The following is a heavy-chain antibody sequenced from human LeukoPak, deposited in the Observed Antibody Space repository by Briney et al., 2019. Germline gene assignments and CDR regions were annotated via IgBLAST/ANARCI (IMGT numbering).Heavy chain of an antibody. CDR2: ISWNSGSI. CDR1: GFTFDDYA. J-gene: IGHJ5*02. D-gene: IGHD2-21*01. Sequence: PGGSLRLSCAASGFTFDDYAMHWVRQAPGEGLEWVSGISWNSGSIGYADSVKGRFTISRDNAKNSLYLQMNSLRAEGTALYYCAKGITCGDASWFDPWGQGTLVTVSS. V-gene: IGHV3-9*01. CDR3: AKGITCGDASWFDP.